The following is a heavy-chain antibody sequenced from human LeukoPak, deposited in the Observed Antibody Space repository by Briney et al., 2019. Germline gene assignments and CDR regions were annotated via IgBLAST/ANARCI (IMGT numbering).Heavy chain of an antibody. CDR3: SRGSGWLSVY. V-gene: IGHV3-49*03. CDR2: ISGGTT. CDR1: GFTFGEYL. D-gene: IGHD6-19*01. Sequence: GGSLRLSCTASGFTFGEYLRSWFRQAPGEGLEWIGFISGGTTEYAASVKGRFTISRDDSTSIAYLQMNSLTTEDTAVYYCSRGSGWLSVYWGQGTLVTVSS. J-gene: IGHJ4*02.